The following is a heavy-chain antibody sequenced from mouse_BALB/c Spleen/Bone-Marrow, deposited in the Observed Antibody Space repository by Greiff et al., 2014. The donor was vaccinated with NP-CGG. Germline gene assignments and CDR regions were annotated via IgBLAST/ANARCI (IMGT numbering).Heavy chain of an antibody. CDR2: IDPANGNT. J-gene: IGHJ4*01. CDR1: GFNIKDTY. V-gene: IGHV14-3*02. CDR3: AQGYDWAMDY. Sequence: EVMLVESGAELVKPGASVKLSRTASGFNIKDTYIHWVKQRPEQGLEWIGRIDPANGNTKYDPKSQGKATITTDTSSNTAYLQLSSLTSEDTAVYYCAQGYDWAMDYWGQGTSVTVSS. D-gene: IGHD2-14*01.